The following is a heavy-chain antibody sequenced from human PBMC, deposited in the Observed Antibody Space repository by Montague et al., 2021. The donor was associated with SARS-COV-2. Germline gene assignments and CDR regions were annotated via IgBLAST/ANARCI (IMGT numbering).Heavy chain of an antibody. CDR3: ARVFARWLQFDPYFDY. CDR1: GGSISSYY. CDR2: IYHSGST. V-gene: IGHV4-59*01. J-gene: IGHJ4*02. D-gene: IGHD5-24*01. Sequence: SETLSLTCTVSGGSISSYYWSWIRQPPGKGLEWIGYIYHSGSTNYNHSLKSRVTISVDTSKNQFSLKLSSVTAADTAVYYCARVFARWLQFDPYFDYWGQGTLVTVSS.